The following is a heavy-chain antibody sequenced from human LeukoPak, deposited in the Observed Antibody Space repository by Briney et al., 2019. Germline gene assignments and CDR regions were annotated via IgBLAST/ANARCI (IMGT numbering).Heavy chain of an antibody. CDR1: GFTFSSYG. CDR2: IRYDGSNK. Sequence: GGSLRLSCAASGFTFSSYGMHWIRQAPGKGLEWVAFIRYDGSNKYYADSVKGRFTISRDNSKNTLYLQMNSLRAEDTAVYYCAKDQGEMATIFHWGQGTLVAVSS. V-gene: IGHV3-30*02. CDR3: AKDQGEMATIFH. J-gene: IGHJ4*02. D-gene: IGHD5-24*01.